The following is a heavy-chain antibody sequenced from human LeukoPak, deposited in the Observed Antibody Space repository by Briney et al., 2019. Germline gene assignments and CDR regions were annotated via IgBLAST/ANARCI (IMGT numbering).Heavy chain of an antibody. CDR2: INPNSGGT. CDR1: GYTFTGYY. V-gene: IGHV1-2*02. D-gene: IGHD3-9*01. CDR3: ASFYTYYDILTGYRPYYYYGMDV. Sequence: ASVKVSCKASGYTFTGYYMHWVRQAPGQGLEWMGWINPNSGGTNYAQKFQGRVTMTRDTSISTAYMELSRLRSDDTAVYYCASFYTYYDILTGYRPYYYYGMDVWGQGTTVTVSS. J-gene: IGHJ6*02.